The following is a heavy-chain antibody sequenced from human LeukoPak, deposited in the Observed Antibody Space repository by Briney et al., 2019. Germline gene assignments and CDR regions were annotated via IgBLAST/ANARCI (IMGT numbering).Heavy chain of an antibody. CDR1: GGSFSGYY. CDR2: INHSGST. CDR3: ARRVNVVVVAGLNWFDP. V-gene: IGHV4-34*01. Sequence: SETLSLTCAVYGGSFSGYYWSWIRQPPGKGLEWIGEINHSGSTNYNPSLKSRVTISVDTSKNQFSLKLSSVTAADTAVYYCARRVNVVVVAGLNWFDPWGQGTLVTVSS. J-gene: IGHJ5*02. D-gene: IGHD2-15*01.